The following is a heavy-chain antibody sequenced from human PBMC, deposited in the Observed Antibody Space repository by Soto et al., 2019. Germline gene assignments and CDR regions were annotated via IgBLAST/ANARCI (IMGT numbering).Heavy chain of an antibody. CDR2: IYPGDSDT. V-gene: IGHV5-51*01. CDR1: GYSFTSYC. Sequence: PVESLKISCKGSGYSFTSYCIGWVRQMPGKGLEWMGIIYPGDSDTRYSPSFQGQVTISADKSISTAYLQWSSLKASDTAMYYCARIKRGLRGVRAFDIWGQGTMVTVSS. D-gene: IGHD3-10*01. J-gene: IGHJ3*02. CDR3: ARIKRGLRGVRAFDI.